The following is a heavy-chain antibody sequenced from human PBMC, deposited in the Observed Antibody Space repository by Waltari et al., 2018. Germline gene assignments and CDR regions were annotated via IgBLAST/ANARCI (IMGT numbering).Heavy chain of an antibody. D-gene: IGHD4-4*01. Sequence: QVQLVESGGGVVQPGRSLRLSCAASGFTFSSYGMHWVRQAPGKGLEWVAVIWYDGSNKYYADSVKGRFTISRDNSKNTLYLQMNSLRAEDTAVYYCARAGYSNYAPRGRYYYYGMDVWGQGTTVTVSS. CDR2: IWYDGSNK. J-gene: IGHJ6*02. V-gene: IGHV3-33*01. CDR3: ARAGYSNYAPRGRYYYYGMDV. CDR1: GFTFSSYG.